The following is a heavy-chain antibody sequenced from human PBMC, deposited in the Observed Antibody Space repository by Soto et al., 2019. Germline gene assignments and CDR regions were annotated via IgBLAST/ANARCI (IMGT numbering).Heavy chain of an antibody. CDR2: ISAYNGNT. CDR1: GYTFTSYG. D-gene: IGHD2-2*02. Sequence: QVQLVQSGAEVKKPGASVKVSCKASGYTFTSYGISWVRQAPGQGLEWMGWISAYNGNTNYAQKLQGRVTMTTDTATSTAYMELRSLRSDDTAVYYCARDRGGDCSSTSCYNGADYRGQGTLVTVSS. J-gene: IGHJ4*02. V-gene: IGHV1-18*01. CDR3: ARDRGGDCSSTSCYNGADY.